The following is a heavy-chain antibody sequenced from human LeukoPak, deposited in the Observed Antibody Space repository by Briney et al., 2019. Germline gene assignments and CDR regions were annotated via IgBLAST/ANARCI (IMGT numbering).Heavy chain of an antibody. CDR1: GFTFDDYG. CDR2: INWNGGST. D-gene: IGHD2-15*01. CDR3: AGGYCSGGSCLY. Sequence: GGSLRLSCAASGFTFDDYGMSWVRQAPGKGLEWVSGINWNGGSTGYADSVKGRFTISRDNAKNSLYLQMNSLRAEDTAVYYCAGGYCSGGSCLYWGQGTLVTVSS. V-gene: IGHV3-20*04. J-gene: IGHJ4*02.